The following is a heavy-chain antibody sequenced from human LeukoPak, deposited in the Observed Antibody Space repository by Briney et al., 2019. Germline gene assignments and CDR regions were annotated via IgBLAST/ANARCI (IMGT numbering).Heavy chain of an antibody. Sequence: GGPLRLSCAASGFTFSTCAMSWVRQAPGKGLEWVAGIASSLGATYYADSVKGRFRISRDNSKSTLNLQMNRLRTEDTAIYYCAKSPPPSDRGDFSYHFDFWGQGTLVTVSS. CDR3: AKSPPPSDRGDFSYHFDF. D-gene: IGHD4-17*01. CDR1: GFTFSTCA. CDR2: IASSLGAT. V-gene: IGHV3-23*01. J-gene: IGHJ4*02.